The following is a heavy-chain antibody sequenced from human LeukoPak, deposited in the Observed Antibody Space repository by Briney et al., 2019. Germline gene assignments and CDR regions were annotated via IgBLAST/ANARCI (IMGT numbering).Heavy chain of an antibody. CDR1: GYTFTSYG. J-gene: IGHJ5*02. Sequence: ASVKVSCKASGYTFTSYGISWVRQAPGQGLEWMGWINPNSGGTNYAQKFQGRVTMTRDTSISTAYMELSRLRSDDTAVYYCARGGMTGPVLYINWFDPWGQGTLVTVSS. CDR3: ARGGMTGPVLYINWFDP. V-gene: IGHV1-2*02. D-gene: IGHD2-2*02. CDR2: INPNSGGT.